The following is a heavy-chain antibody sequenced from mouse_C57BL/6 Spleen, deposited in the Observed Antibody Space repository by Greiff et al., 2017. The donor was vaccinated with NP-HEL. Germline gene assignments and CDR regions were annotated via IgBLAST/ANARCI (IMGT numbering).Heavy chain of an antibody. Sequence: EVQLQQSGPELVKPGASVKISRKASGYTFPDYYMNWVKQSHGKSLEWIGDINPNNGGTSYNQKFKGKATLTVDKSSSTAYMELRSLTSEDSAVYYCARGDSSGSPFDYWGQGTTLTVSS. CDR1: GYTFPDYY. CDR2: INPNNGGT. V-gene: IGHV1-26*01. J-gene: IGHJ2*01. CDR3: ARGDSSGSPFDY. D-gene: IGHD3-2*02.